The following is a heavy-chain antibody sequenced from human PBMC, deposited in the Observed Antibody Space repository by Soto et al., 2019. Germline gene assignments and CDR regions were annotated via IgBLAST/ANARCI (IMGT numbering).Heavy chain of an antibody. J-gene: IGHJ4*02. CDR3: AVAARKYCGGDCYNFDY. Sequence: ASVKVSCKASGGTFSSYAISWVRQAPGQGLEWMGGIIPIFGTANYAQKFQGRVTITADESTSTAYMELSSLRSEDTAVYYCAVAARKYCGGDCYNFDYWGQGTLVTVSS. D-gene: IGHD2-21*02. CDR1: GGTFSSYA. V-gene: IGHV1-69*13. CDR2: IIPIFGTA.